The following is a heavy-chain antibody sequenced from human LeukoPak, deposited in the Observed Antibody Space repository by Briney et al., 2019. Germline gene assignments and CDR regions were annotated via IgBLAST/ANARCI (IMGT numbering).Heavy chain of an antibody. CDR3: ARLEVAVAGTLEEGDY. Sequence: GASVKVSCKASGFVFTAHWMHWVRQAPGQGLEWMGMIYPRDGSTSYAQKFQGRVTMTRDTSTSTVYMELSSLRSEDTAVYYCARLEVAVAGTLEEGDYWGQGTLVTVSS. D-gene: IGHD6-19*01. V-gene: IGHV1-46*01. CDR1: GFVFTAHW. J-gene: IGHJ4*02. CDR2: IYPRDGST.